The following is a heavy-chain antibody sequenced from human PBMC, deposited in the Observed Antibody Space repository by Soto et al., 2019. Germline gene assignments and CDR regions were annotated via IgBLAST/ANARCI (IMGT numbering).Heavy chain of an antibody. D-gene: IGHD1-1*01. V-gene: IGHV1-69*01. CDR3: ARVPFHWKEHGYYYSYGMDV. CDR2: ISPIFGTA. J-gene: IGHJ6*02. Sequence: QLQLVQSGAEVKKPGSSGKVSCKASGGTFSSYAISWVRQAPGQGLEWMGGISPIFGTANYAQKFQGRVTITADESTRTAYMELSSLRSEDTAVYYCARVPFHWKEHGYYYSYGMDVWGQGTKVTVSS. CDR1: GGTFSSYA.